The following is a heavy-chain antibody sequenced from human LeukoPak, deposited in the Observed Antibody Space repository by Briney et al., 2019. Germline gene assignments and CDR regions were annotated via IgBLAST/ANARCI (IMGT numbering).Heavy chain of an antibody. J-gene: IGHJ4*02. D-gene: IGHD6-19*01. V-gene: IGHV3-53*05. CDR3: AKDIWAVAGYYFDY. CDR1: GFTVSSNY. Sequence: PGGSLRLSCAASGFTVSSNYMSWVRQAPGKGLEWVSVIYSGGSTYYADSVKGRFTISRDNSKNSLYLQMNSLRTEDTALYYCAKDIWAVAGYYFDYWGQGTLVTVSS. CDR2: IYSGGST.